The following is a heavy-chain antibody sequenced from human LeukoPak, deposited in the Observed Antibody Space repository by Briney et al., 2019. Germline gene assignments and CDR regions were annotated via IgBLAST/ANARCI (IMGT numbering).Heavy chain of an antibody. Sequence: GGSLRLSCAASGFTFSSYWMNWVRQAPGEGLEWVANIKEDGSEKYYVDSVKGRFTISRDNAEKSLYLQMNTVRAEDTAVYYCARDRSGGSYSDYFDYWGQGTLVTVSS. CDR2: IKEDGSEK. CDR3: ARDRSGGSYSDYFDY. V-gene: IGHV3-7*01. J-gene: IGHJ4*02. D-gene: IGHD1-26*01. CDR1: GFTFSSYW.